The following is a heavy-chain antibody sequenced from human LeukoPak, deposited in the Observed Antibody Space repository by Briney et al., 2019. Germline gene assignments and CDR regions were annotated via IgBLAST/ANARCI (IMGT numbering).Heavy chain of an antibody. J-gene: IGHJ5*02. CDR2: IIPIFGIA. V-gene: IGHV1-69*04. D-gene: IGHD3-22*01. CDR1: GGTFSSYA. Sequence: GASVKVSCKASGGTFSSYAISWVRQAPGQGLEWMGRIIPIFGIANYAQKLQGRVTIIADKSTSTAYMELSSLRSEGTAVYYCARGNYDSSGYKSNWFDPWGQGTLVTVSS. CDR3: ARGNYDSSGYKSNWFDP.